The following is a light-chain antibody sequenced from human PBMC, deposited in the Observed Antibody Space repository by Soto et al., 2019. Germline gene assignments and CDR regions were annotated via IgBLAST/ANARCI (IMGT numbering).Light chain of an antibody. Sequence: QSVLTQPASVFGSPGQSITISCTGTSSDVGGYNFVSWYQQLPGKAPKLMIYEVTSRPSGVSNRFSGSKSGNTASLTISGIQSDDEAEYYCSSYTTSSTVVFGTGTKVTVL. CDR2: EVT. CDR3: SSYTTSSTVV. V-gene: IGLV2-14*03. CDR1: SSDVGGYNF. J-gene: IGLJ1*01.